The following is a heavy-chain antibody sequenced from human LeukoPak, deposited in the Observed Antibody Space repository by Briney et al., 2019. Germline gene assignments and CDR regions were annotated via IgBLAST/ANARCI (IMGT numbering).Heavy chain of an antibody. CDR2: ISGSGDTT. J-gene: IGHJ4*02. V-gene: IGHV3-23*01. CDR1: GFTFSSYA. Sequence: WGSLRLSCAASGFTFSSYAMSWVRQAPGKGLEWVSAISGSGDTTYYADSVKGRFTMSRDNSKNTLYLQMNSLRADDTAVYYCAKDSSGYPPFDYWGQGTLVTVSS. CDR3: AKDSSGYPPFDY. D-gene: IGHD3-22*01.